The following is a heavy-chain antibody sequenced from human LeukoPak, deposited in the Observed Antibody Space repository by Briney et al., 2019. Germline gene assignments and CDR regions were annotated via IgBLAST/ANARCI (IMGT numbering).Heavy chain of an antibody. D-gene: IGHD3-9*01. CDR2: ISRNSGSI. Sequence: GGSLRLSCAASGFTFDDYAMHWVRQAPGKGLEWVSGISRNSGSIGYADSVKGRFTISRDNAKNSLYLQMNSLRAEDTALYYCAKDRGLRYFDWLPNHWGQGTLVTVSS. V-gene: IGHV3-9*01. J-gene: IGHJ4*02. CDR1: GFTFDDYA. CDR3: AKDRGLRYFDWLPNH.